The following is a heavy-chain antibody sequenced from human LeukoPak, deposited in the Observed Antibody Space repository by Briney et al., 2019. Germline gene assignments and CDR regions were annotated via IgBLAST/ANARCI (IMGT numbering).Heavy chain of an antibody. CDR3: ARVTGYVIEDYFDY. Sequence: SETLSLTCTVSGGSISSYYWSWIRQPPGKGLEWIGYIYYSGSTNYNPSLKSRVTISVDTSKNQLSLKLRSVTAADTAVYYCARVTGYVIEDYFDYWGQGTLVTASS. V-gene: IGHV4-59*01. CDR2: IYYSGST. J-gene: IGHJ4*02. D-gene: IGHD3-22*01. CDR1: GGSISSYY.